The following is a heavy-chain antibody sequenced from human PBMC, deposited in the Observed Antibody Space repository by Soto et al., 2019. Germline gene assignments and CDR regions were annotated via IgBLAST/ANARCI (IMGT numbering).Heavy chain of an antibody. J-gene: IGHJ4*02. Sequence: QVQLVQSGAEVKKPGSSVNVSCKASGGTFRNEIISWVRQAPGQGLDWMGTIIPLFGIVNYAQKLQGRLTSSADKFTGTAYMELSSLRSEDTAVYYCASGTLYGSGSYPVDYWGQGTLVTVSS. CDR3: ASGTLYGSGSYPVDY. CDR1: GGTFRNEI. CDR2: IIPLFGIV. V-gene: IGHV1-69*02. D-gene: IGHD3-10*01.